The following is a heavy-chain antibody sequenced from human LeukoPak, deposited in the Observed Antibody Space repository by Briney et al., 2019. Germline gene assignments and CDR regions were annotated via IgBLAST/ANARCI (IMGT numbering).Heavy chain of an antibody. V-gene: IGHV4-34*01. CDR3: ARRIVHYYFDY. J-gene: IGHJ4*02. D-gene: IGHD2/OR15-2a*01. Sequence: PSETLSLTCAVYGGSFSGYYWSWIRHPPGKGLEWIGEINHSGSTNYNPSLKSRVTISVDTSKNQFSLKLSSVTAADTAVYYCARRIVHYYFDYWGQGTLVTVSS. CDR2: INHSGST. CDR1: GGSFSGYY.